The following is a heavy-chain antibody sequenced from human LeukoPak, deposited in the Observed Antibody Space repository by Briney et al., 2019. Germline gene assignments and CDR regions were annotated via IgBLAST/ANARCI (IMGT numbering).Heavy chain of an antibody. D-gene: IGHD4-17*01. J-gene: IGHJ4*02. Sequence: GESLKISCEGSGYSFSNYWIGWVRQMPGKGLEWMGIIYPGDYETRYSPSFQGLVTISADKSISTAYLQWSSLKASDTAMYYCARQGHDYGDYPYFDYWGQGTLVTVSS. CDR3: ARQGHDYGDYPYFDY. V-gene: IGHV5-51*01. CDR1: GYSFSNYW. CDR2: IYPGDYET.